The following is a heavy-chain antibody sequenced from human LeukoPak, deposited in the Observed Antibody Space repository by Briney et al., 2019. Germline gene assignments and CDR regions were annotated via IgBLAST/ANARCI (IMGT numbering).Heavy chain of an antibody. Sequence: PGGSLRLSCAASGFTFSDYSMNWVRQAPGKGLEWVCYISSSSSHIYYRDSVKGRFTISRDNAKNSVYLQMNSLRAEDTAVYYCARGGGYYYFDYWGQGTLVTVSS. V-gene: IGHV3-48*01. CDR2: ISSSSSHI. CDR1: GFTFSDYS. D-gene: IGHD3-22*01. CDR3: ARGGGYYYFDY. J-gene: IGHJ4*02.